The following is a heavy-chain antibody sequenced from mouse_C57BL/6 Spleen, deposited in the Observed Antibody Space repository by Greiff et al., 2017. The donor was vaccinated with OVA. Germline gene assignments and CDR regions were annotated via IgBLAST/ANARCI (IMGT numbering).Heavy chain of an antibody. V-gene: IGHV5-6*02. CDR3: ARLVGTTGPDY. J-gene: IGHJ2*01. Sequence: DVKLVESGGDLVKPGGSLKLSCAASGFTFSSYGMSWVRQTPDKRLEWVATISSGGSYTYYPDSVKGRFTISRDNAKNTLYLQMSSLKSEDTAMYYCARLVGTTGPDYWAKAPLSQSPQ. D-gene: IGHD1-1*01. CDR1: GFTFSSYG. CDR2: ISSGGSYT.